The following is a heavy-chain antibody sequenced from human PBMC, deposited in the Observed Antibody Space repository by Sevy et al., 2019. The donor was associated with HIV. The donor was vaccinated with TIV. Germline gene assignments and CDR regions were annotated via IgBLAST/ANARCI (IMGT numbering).Heavy chain of an antibody. D-gene: IGHD2-21*01. CDR1: GYTFTGYY. CDR2: INPNSGAT. J-gene: IGHJ4*02. CDR3: ASPLGGVVFTY. V-gene: IGHV1-2*02. Sequence: ASVKVYCKASGYTFTGYYMNWVRQAPGQGLEWMGWINPNSGATNCAQRFQGRVTLTRDTSISTAYMEVSRLRSDDTAVYYCASPLGGVVFTYWGQGTLVTVSS.